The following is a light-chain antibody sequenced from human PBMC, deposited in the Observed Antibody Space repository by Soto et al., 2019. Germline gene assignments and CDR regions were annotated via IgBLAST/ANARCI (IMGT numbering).Light chain of an antibody. Sequence: DIVLTQSPATLSLSPGERATLSCRASESVSSYLAWYQQKPGQAPRLLIYGASNRATGIPARFSGRGSGTDFTLTISSLEPEDSAVYYCQQRCIWPPAFGGGTKVEIK. V-gene: IGKV3-11*01. J-gene: IGKJ4*01. CDR3: QQRCIWPPA. CDR2: GAS. CDR1: ESVSSY.